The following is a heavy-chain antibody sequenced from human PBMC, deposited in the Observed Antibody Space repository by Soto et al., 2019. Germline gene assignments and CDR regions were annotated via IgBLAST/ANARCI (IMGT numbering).Heavy chain of an antibody. CDR3: ARACGLSYRFDP. Sequence: QVQLVQSGAEVKKPGASVKVSCKASGYTFTSYGISWVRQAPGQGLEWMGWISAYNGNTNNAQKLQGRVTRTSVTSSSTAYMELRSLRSDVTPSYYRARACGLSYRFDPWGQGTLATVSS. J-gene: IGHJ5*02. CDR1: GYTFTSYG. V-gene: IGHV1-18*01. D-gene: IGHD2-21*01. CDR2: ISAYNGNT.